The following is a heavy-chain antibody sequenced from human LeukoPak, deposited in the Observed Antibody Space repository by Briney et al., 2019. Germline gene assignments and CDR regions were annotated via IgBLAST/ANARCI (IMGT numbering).Heavy chain of an antibody. CDR1: GFTFSDYY. D-gene: IGHD1-26*01. J-gene: IGHJ4*02. V-gene: IGHV3-11*01. CDR2: ISSSGSTI. Sequence: GGSLRLSCAASGFTFSDYYMSWIRQAPGKGLEWVSYISSSGSTIYYADSVKGRFTISRDNAKNSLYLQMNSLRAEDTAVYYCARDSERSASYPNFDYWGQGTLVTVSS. CDR3: ARDSERSASYPNFDY.